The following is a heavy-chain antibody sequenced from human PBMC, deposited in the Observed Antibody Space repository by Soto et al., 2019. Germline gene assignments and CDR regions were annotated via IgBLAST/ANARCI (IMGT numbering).Heavy chain of an antibody. J-gene: IGHJ3*02. V-gene: IGHV3-7*02. CDR3: NLRRDAFDI. Sequence: PGGSLRLSCAASGFTFSSHWMTWVRQAPGKGLEWVANIKEDGSDKYYVDSVKGRFIISRDNAKNSLYLQMDSLRAEDTAVYYCNLRRDAFDIWGQGTMVTVSS. CDR1: GFTFSSHW. CDR2: IKEDGSDK. D-gene: IGHD3-16*01.